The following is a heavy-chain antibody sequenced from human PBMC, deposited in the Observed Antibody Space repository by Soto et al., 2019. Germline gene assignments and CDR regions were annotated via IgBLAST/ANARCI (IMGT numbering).Heavy chain of an antibody. CDR2: ISYDGSNK. CDR1: GFTFSSYG. CDR3: AKVGVTAAAGTSLFDY. D-gene: IGHD6-13*01. J-gene: IGHJ4*02. Sequence: GGSLRLSCAASGFTFSSYGMHWVRQAPGKGLEWVAVISYDGSNKYYADSVKGRFTISRDNSKNTLYLQMNSLRAEDTAVYYCAKVGVTAAAGTSLFDYWGQGTLVTVSS. V-gene: IGHV3-30*18.